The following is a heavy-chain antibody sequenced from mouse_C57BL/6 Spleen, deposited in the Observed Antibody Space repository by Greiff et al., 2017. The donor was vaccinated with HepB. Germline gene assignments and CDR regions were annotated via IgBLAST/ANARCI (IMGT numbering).Heavy chain of an antibody. CDR3: ARSDGLYYFDC. J-gene: IGHJ2*01. Sequence: QVQLQQPGAELVKPGASVKLSCKASGYTFTSYWMQWVKQRPGQGLEWIGEIDPSDSYTNYNQKFKGKATLTVDTSSTTAYMQLSSLTSEDSAVDYCARSDGLYYFDCWGQGTTLTVSS. V-gene: IGHV1-50*01. CDR1: GYTFTSYW. CDR2: IDPSDSYT. D-gene: IGHD2-3*01.